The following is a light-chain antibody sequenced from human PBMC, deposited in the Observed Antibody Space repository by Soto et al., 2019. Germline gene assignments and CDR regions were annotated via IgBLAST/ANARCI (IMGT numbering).Light chain of an antibody. V-gene: IGKV1-39*01. CDR2: SAS. Sequence: DIPMTQSPSSLSASVGDRVTITCRASQTISNYLNWYRQKAGKAPKVLIYSASSLQSGVPSRFSGSGSGTDFTLTIDSLQPEDFATYYCQQSYIPPWTFGQGTEVEIK. CDR3: QQSYIPPWT. CDR1: QTISNY. J-gene: IGKJ1*01.